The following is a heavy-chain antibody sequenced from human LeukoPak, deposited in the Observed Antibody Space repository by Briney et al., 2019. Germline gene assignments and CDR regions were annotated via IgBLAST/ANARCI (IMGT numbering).Heavy chain of an antibody. J-gene: IGHJ4*02. Sequence: GGSLRLSCAASGFTFSSYGMHWVRQAPGKGLEWVAFIRYDGSNKYYADSVKGRFTISRDNAKNSLSLQMNSLRVEDTAVYYCARDRDTSDYWGQGTLVTVSS. CDR1: GFTFSSYG. CDR3: ARDRDTSDY. V-gene: IGHV3-30*02. CDR2: IRYDGSNK.